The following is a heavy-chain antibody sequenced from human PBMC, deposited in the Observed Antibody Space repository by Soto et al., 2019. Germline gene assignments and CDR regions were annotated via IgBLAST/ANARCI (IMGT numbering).Heavy chain of an antibody. CDR3: ARVPYCSSTSCYSYWFDP. J-gene: IGHJ5*02. Sequence: ASVKVSCKASGYTFTSYAMHWVRRAPGQRLEWMGWINAGNGNTKYSQKFQGRVTITRDTSASTAYMELSSLRSEDTAVYYCARVPYCSSTSCYSYWFDPWGQGTLVTVSS. CDR2: INAGNGNT. D-gene: IGHD2-2*01. CDR1: GYTFTSYA. V-gene: IGHV1-3*01.